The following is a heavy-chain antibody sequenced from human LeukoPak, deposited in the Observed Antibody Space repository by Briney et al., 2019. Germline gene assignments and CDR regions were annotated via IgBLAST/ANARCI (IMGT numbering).Heavy chain of an antibody. Sequence: ASVKVSCKASGYTFTSYDINWVRQAPGQGLEWMGWMNPNSGDTGYAQKFQGRVTMTRSTSISTAYMELSSLRFEDTAVYYCTRSVRNGHIDYWGQGTLVTVSS. J-gene: IGHJ4*02. CDR1: GYTFTSYD. CDR2: MNPNSGDT. CDR3: TRSVRNGHIDY. D-gene: IGHD2-21*01. V-gene: IGHV1-8*01.